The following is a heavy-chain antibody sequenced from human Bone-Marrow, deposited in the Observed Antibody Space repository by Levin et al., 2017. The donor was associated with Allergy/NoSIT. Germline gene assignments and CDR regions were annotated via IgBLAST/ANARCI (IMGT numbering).Heavy chain of an antibody. J-gene: IGHJ6*02. CDR3: ARELPGRTFAGSFDYYYGMDV. Sequence: GESLKISCAASGFTFSRYTMNWVRQAPGKGLEWVSSISGTTGFIDYADSVKGRFTISRDNAKNSLYLQMNSLRVEDTAVYYCARELPGRTFAGSFDYYYGMDVWGQGTTVTVSS. V-gene: IGHV3-21*01. CDR1: GFTFSRYT. CDR2: ISGTTGFI. D-gene: IGHD3-10*01.